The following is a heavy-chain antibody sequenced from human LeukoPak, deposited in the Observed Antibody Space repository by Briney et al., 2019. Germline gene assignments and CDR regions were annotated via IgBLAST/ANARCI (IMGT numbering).Heavy chain of an antibody. CDR1: GGFTSSRNYY. Sequence: SETLSLTCTVSGGFTSSRNYYWGWIRQPPGKGLEWIGGVYYTGTTYSNPSLKSRVTISVDTSKNQFSLRLSSVTAADTAVYYCARHVSVAVTNFFDYWGQGTLVTVSS. V-gene: IGHV4-39*01. J-gene: IGHJ4*02. CDR3: ARHVSVAVTNFFDY. CDR2: VYYTGTT. D-gene: IGHD6-19*01.